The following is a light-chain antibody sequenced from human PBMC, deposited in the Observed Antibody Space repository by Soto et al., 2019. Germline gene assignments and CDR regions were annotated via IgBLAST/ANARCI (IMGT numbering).Light chain of an antibody. CDR2: DAS. J-gene: IGKJ4*01. V-gene: IGKV3-11*01. CDR1: QSVSSY. Sequence: EIVLTQSQPTLSLSPGSRSTLSCRASQSVSSYLAWYQQKPGQAPTLLIYDASTRATGIPARFSGSGYGTDFNLTISSLQTEDVATYYCQKCKVAPFTFGGGTKVDIK. CDR3: QKCKVAPFT.